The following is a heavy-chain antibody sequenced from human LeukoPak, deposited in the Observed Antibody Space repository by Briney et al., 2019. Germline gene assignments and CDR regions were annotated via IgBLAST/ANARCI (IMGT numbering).Heavy chain of an antibody. Sequence: SQTLSLTCTVSGGSISSGGYYWSWIRQHPGKGLEWIGYIYYSGSTYYNPSLKSRVTISVDTSKNQFSLKLGSVTAADTAVYYCARVRRITMVRGVNSWFDPWGQGTLVTVSS. CDR2: IYYSGST. D-gene: IGHD3-10*01. J-gene: IGHJ5*02. CDR3: ARVRRITMVRGVNSWFDP. CDR1: GGSISSGGYY. V-gene: IGHV4-31*03.